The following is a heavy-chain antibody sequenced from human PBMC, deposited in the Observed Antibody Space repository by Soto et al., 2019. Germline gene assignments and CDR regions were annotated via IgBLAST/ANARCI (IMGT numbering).Heavy chain of an antibody. D-gene: IGHD4-17*01. CDR1: GFTFSSYE. V-gene: IGHV3-48*03. CDR3: ARDDYGGTSGAFDY. J-gene: IGHJ4*02. CDR2: ISSTGAHI. Sequence: EVQLVESGGRVVEPGGSLRLSCGASGFTFSSYEMNWVRQAPGKGLEWVSYISSTGAHIYYADSVKGRFTISRDNDKNSLYLQMNNLAAEDTALYYCARDDYGGTSGAFDYWGQGTLVTVSS.